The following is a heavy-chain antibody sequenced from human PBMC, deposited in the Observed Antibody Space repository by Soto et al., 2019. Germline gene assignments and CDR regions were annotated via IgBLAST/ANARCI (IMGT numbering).Heavy chain of an antibody. D-gene: IGHD2-21*01. CDR1: GGSISRYF. V-gene: IGHV4-59*01. CDR2: IFYTGST. Sequence: SETLSLTCTVSGGSISRYFWSWIRQSPGKGLEWIGYIFYTGSTTYNPSLKSRVTISIDTSKNQFSLKLSSLTAADTAVYYCAHFSDLEWFPPGGQGPLVPVSS. J-gene: IGHJ5*02. CDR3: AHFSDLEWFPP.